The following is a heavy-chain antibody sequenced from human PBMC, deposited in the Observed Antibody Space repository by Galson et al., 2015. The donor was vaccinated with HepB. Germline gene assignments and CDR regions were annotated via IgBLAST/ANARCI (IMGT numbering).Heavy chain of an antibody. CDR1: GGRVSSNSAT. CDR3: ARMVGGSRDY. J-gene: IGHJ4*02. CDR2: TYYRSKWYN. Sequence: CPIPGGRVSSNSATWNWIRQSPSGGREGLGRTYYRSKWYNGYEVSVNGRRTINPDTSKNQFTLQLKSVTPEDTGVYYCARMVGGSRDYWGQGTLVTVSS. D-gene: IGHD1-26*01. V-gene: IGHV6-1*01.